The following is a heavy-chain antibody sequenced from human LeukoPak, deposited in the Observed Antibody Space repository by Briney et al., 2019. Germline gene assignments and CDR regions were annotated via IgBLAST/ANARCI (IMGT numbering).Heavy chain of an antibody. J-gene: IGHJ4*02. Sequence: GGSLRLSCAASGFTFSSYSMNWVRQAPGKGLEWVSSISSSSSYIYYADSVKGRFTISRDNAENSLYLQMNSLRAEDTAVYYCAYSGYDYYYFDYWGQGTLVTVSS. CDR3: AYSGYDYYYFDY. V-gene: IGHV3-21*01. CDR2: ISSSSSYI. CDR1: GFTFSSYS. D-gene: IGHD5-12*01.